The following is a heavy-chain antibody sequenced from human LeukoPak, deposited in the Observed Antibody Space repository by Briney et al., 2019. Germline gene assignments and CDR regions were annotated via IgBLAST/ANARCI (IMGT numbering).Heavy chain of an antibody. J-gene: IGHJ6*02. CDR3: ARALNYYDSSGYYNYYGMDV. Sequence: SETLSLTCTVSGGSISSYYWSWIRQPPGKGLERIGYIYYSGSTNYNPSLKSRVTISVDASKNQFSLKLSSVTAADTAVYYCARALNYYDSSGYYNYYGMDVWGQGTTVTVSS. V-gene: IGHV4-59*01. CDR1: GGSISSYY. CDR2: IYYSGST. D-gene: IGHD3-22*01.